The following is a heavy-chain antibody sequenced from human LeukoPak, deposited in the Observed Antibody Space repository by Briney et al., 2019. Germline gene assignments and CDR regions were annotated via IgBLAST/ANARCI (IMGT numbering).Heavy chain of an antibody. Sequence: PSETLSLTCAVYGGSFSGYYWSWLRQPPGKGLEWIGEINHSGSTNYNPSLKSRVTISVDTSKNQFSLKLSSVTAADTAVYYCARRSAKTMVRGPPGGRNWFDPWGQGTLVTVSS. CDR2: INHSGST. CDR1: GGSFSGYY. J-gene: IGHJ5*02. D-gene: IGHD3-10*01. V-gene: IGHV4-34*01. CDR3: ARRSAKTMVRGPPGGRNWFDP.